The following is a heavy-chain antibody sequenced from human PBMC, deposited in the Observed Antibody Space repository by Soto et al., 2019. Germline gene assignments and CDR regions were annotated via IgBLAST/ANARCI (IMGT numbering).Heavy chain of an antibody. V-gene: IGHV4-31*03. D-gene: IGHD6-13*01. CDR1: GGSITRGGYY. CDR2: IYYSGST. Sequence: SETLSLTCTVSGGSITRGGYYWSWIRQHPGKGLEWIGYIYYSGSTYYNPSLKSRVTISVDTSKNQFSLKLSSVTAADTAVYYCAAAAGDPTTGSFWFDPWGQGTLVTVSS. J-gene: IGHJ5*02. CDR3: AAAAGDPTTGSFWFDP.